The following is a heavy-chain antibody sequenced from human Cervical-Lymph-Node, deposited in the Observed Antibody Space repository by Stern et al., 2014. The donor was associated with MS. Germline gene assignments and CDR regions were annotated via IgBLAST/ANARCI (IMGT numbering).Heavy chain of an antibody. V-gene: IGHV1-2*02. CDR3: ARERHSMDV. CDR2: IDPNSGGT. CDR1: GYSFTAYY. Sequence: VQLLESGAEVKKPGASVKVSCKASGYSFTAYYMHWVRPAPGQGLEWMGWIDPNSGGTKSAQNFQGRVTMTRDTSISTFYMELSGLTSDDTAVFYCARERHSMDVWGQGTTVTVSS. J-gene: IGHJ6*02.